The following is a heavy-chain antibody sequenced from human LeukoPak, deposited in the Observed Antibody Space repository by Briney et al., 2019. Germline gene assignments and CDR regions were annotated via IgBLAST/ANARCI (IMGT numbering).Heavy chain of an antibody. CDR3: ARGSSSYADY. D-gene: IGHD6-6*01. Sequence: GGSLRLSCAASGFTFSTYGMHWVRQAPGKGLEWVAVISYDGSNKYYADSVKGRFTISRDNAKNSLYLQMNSLRAEDTAVYYCARGSSSYADYWGQGTLVTVSS. V-gene: IGHV3-30*03. J-gene: IGHJ4*02. CDR1: GFTFSTYG. CDR2: ISYDGSNK.